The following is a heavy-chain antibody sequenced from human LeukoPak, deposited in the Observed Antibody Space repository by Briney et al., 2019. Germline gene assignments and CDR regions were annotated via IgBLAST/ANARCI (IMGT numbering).Heavy chain of an antibody. CDR1: GYTFTSYD. CDR3: AISSIAAREERPGYYYMDV. V-gene: IGHV1-8*03. CDR2: TNPNSGNT. J-gene: IGHJ6*03. D-gene: IGHD6-6*01. Sequence: ASVKVSCKASGYTFTSYDINWVRQATGQGLEWMGWTNPNSGNTGYAQKFQGRVTITRNTSISTAYMELSSLRSEDTAVYYCAISSIAAREERPGYYYMDVWGKGTTVTVSS.